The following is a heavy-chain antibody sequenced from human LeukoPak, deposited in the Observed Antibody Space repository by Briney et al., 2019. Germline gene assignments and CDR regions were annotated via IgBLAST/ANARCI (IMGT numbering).Heavy chain of an antibody. CDR3: ARDGYCSSTSCLGYYYYGMDV. Sequence: PGGSLRLSCAASGFTFSSYSMNWVRQAPGKGLEWVSSISSSSSYIYYADSVKGRFTISRDNAKNSLYLQMNSLRAEDTAVYYCARDGYCSSTSCLGYYYYGMDVWGQGTTVTVS. CDR1: GFTFSSYS. J-gene: IGHJ6*02. V-gene: IGHV3-21*01. CDR2: ISSSSSYI. D-gene: IGHD2-2*03.